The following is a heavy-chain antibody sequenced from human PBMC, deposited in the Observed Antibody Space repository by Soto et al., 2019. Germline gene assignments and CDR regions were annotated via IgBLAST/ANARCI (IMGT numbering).Heavy chain of an antibody. CDR1: GFTFSSYA. Sequence: GSLRLSCAASGFTFSSYAMHWVRQAPGKGLEWVAVISYDGSNKYYADSVKGRFTISRDNSKNTLYLQMNSLRAEDTAVYYCARGDTAMLPIDYWGQGTLVTVSS. D-gene: IGHD5-18*01. CDR2: ISYDGSNK. CDR3: ARGDTAMLPIDY. V-gene: IGHV3-30-3*01. J-gene: IGHJ4*02.